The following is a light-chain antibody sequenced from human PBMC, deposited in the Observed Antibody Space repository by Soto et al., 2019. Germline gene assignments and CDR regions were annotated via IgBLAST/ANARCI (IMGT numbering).Light chain of an antibody. CDR1: QRLLHTNGINY. V-gene: IGKV2-28*01. CDR3: MQGLTPPS. J-gene: IGKJ4*01. Sequence: DVVLTQSPLVLSVTPGEPASISCRSSQRLLHTNGINYLDWYLQKPGQSPQLLIHPGSNRASGGSDRIRGSGSGTEFTLKISRVAAADVGVYYCMQGLTPPSFGGGTKVDIK. CDR2: PGS.